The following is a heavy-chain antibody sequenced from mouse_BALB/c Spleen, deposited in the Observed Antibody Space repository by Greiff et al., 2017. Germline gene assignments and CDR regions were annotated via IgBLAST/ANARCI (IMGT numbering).Heavy chain of an antibody. CDR1: GYTFSSYW. CDR3: ARRYYGSSYYVSYWYCDV. J-gene: IGHJ1*01. V-gene: IGHV1-9*01. Sequence: VQLQQSGAELMKPGASVKISCKATGYTFSSYWIEWVKQRPGHGLEWIGEILPGSGSTNYNEKFKGKATFTADTSSNTAYMQLSSLTSEDSAVYYCARRYYGSSYYVSYWYCDVWGAGTTVTVSS. D-gene: IGHD1-1*01. CDR2: ILPGSGST.